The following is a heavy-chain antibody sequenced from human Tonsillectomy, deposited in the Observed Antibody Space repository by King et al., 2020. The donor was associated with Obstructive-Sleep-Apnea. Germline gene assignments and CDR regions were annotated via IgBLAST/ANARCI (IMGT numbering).Heavy chain of an antibody. CDR3: ARAEDYYESRFDY. CDR1: GGSISSGGYY. CDR2: IYYSGST. D-gene: IGHD3-22*01. Sequence: QLQESGPGLVKPSQTLSLTCTVSGGSISSGGYYWSWIRQHPGKGLEWIGHIYYSGSTYYNPSLKSRVTISVDTSKNQFSLKLSSVTAAATAVYYCARAEDYYESRFDYWGQGTLVTVSS. V-gene: IGHV4-31*03. J-gene: IGHJ4*02.